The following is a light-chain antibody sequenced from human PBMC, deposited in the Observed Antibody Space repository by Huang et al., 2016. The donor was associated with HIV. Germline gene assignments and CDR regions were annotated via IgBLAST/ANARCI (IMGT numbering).Light chain of an antibody. CDR1: QSVSRF. CDR2: DAS. J-gene: IGKJ4*01. CDR3: QQRSSWPRVT. V-gene: IGKV3-11*01. Sequence: EIVLTQSPATLSLSPGESATLSCRASQSVSRFLAWYQQKAGQAPRRLIYDASNRAIDSPARFSGSGSGTEFTLTISSLEPEDVAVYYCQQRSSWPRVTFGGGTKVELK.